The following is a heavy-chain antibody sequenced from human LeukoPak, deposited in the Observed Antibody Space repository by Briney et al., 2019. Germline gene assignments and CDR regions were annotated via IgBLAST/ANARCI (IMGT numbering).Heavy chain of an antibody. Sequence: GGSLRLSCAASGFTFDDYAMHWVRHAPGKCLEWVAGISWNSGSIGYADSVKGRFTISRDNAKNSLYLQMNSLRAEDTALYYCAGQVVVVAATDWFDPWGQGTLVTVSS. V-gene: IGHV3-9*01. CDR1: GFTFDDYA. CDR2: ISWNSGSI. D-gene: IGHD2-15*01. CDR3: AGQVVVVAATDWFDP. J-gene: IGHJ5*02.